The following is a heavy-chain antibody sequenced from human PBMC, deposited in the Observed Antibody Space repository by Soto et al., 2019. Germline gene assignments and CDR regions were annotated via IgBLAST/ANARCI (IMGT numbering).Heavy chain of an antibody. CDR3: ARERSDGGYYYGMDV. D-gene: IGHD2-15*01. CDR1: GFTFSDYY. CDR2: ISSSSSYT. J-gene: IGHJ6*02. V-gene: IGHV3-11*06. Sequence: PGGSLSLSCAASGFTFSDYYMRWIRQAPGKGLEWVSYISSSSSYTNYADSVKGRFTISRDNAKNSLYLQMNSLRAEDTAVYYCARERSDGGYYYGMDVWGQGTTVTVSS.